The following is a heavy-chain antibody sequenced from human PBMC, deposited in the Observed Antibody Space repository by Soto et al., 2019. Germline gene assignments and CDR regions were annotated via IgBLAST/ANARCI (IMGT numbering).Heavy chain of an antibody. CDR2: IYYSGST. D-gene: IGHD3-22*01. J-gene: IGHJ4*02. V-gene: IGHV4-59*08. CDR3: ARSTGYIDY. Sequence: QVQLQESGPGLVKPSETLSLTCTVSGGSISSYYWSWIRQPPGKGLEWIGYIYYSGSTNYNPSLNSRVPISVDPSKNQSSLKLSSVTAADPAGYFCARSTGYIDYWGQGTLVTVSS. CDR1: GGSISSYY.